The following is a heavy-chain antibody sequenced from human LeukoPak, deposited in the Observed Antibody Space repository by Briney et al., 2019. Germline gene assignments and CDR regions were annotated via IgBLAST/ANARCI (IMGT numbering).Heavy chain of an antibody. CDR2: IYYSGNT. CDR3: ARDSDIVATMIRPNSHYYGMDV. J-gene: IGHJ6*02. CDR1: GGSISIYY. D-gene: IGHD5-12*01. V-gene: IGHV4-59*01. Sequence: SETLSLTCSVSGGSISIYYWSWIRQPPGKGLEWIGNIYYSGNTNYNPSLQSRITISLDTSKKQFFLRLNSVTAADTAVYYCARDSDIVATMIRPNSHYYGMDVWGQGTTVIVS.